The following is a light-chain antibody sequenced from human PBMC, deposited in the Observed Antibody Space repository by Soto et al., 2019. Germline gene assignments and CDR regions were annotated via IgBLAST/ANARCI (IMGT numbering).Light chain of an antibody. CDR3: QQYNSFPWT. CDR1: QDVSNY. V-gene: IGKV1-8*01. J-gene: IGKJ1*01. CDR2: AAS. Sequence: AIRMTQSPSSFSASTGDRVTITCRASQDVSNYLAWYQQRPGEPPKLLIYAASTLQSEVPSRFSGSGSGTDFTLTISCLQSEDFATYYCQQYNSFPWTFGQGTRVEIK.